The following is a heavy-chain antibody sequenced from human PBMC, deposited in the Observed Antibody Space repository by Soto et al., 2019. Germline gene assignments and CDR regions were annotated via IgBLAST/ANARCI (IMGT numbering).Heavy chain of an antibody. J-gene: IGHJ6*04. CDR1: GGTFSSYA. D-gene: IGHD3-10*01. CDR2: IIPIFGTA. V-gene: IGHV1-69*13. Sequence: GASVKVSCKASGGTFSSYAISWVRQAPGQGLEWMGGIIPIFGTANYAQKFQGRVTITADESTSTAYVELSSLRSEDTAVYYCARGAVITMVRGVILYGMDVWGKGNTVTVSS. CDR3: ARGAVITMVRGVILYGMDV.